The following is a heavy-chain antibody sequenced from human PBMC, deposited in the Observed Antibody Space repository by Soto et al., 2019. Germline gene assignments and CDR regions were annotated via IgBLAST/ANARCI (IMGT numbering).Heavy chain of an antibody. V-gene: IGHV1-18*01. CDR2: ISAYNGNT. D-gene: IGHD3-10*01. CDR3: ARDDPPVQH. Sequence: QVQLVQSGAEVKKPGASVKVSCKASGYTFSSYSISWVRQAPGQGLEWMGWISAYNGNTNYGQKLQGRVTMTTDTXXXXXXXXXXXXXXXXXXXYYCARDDPPVQHWGQGTLVTVSS. CDR1: GYTFSSYS. J-gene: IGHJ1*01.